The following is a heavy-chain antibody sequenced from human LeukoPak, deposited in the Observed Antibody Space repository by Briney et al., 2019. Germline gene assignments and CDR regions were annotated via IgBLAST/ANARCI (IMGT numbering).Heavy chain of an antibody. CDR2: INTNTGNP. D-gene: IGHD2-21*02. V-gene: IGHV7-4-1*02. CDR3: ARKQYCGGDCYDDY. Sequence: GASVKVSCKASGYTFTSYAMNWVRQAPGQGLEWMGWINTNTGNPTYAQGFTGRFVFSLDTSVSTAYLQISSLRAEDTAVYYCARKQYCGGDCYDDYWGQGTLVTVSS. J-gene: IGHJ4*02. CDR1: GYTFTSYA.